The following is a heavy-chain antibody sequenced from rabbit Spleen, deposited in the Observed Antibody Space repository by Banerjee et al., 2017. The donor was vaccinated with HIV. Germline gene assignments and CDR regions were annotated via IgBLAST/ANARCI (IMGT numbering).Heavy chain of an antibody. D-gene: IGHD1-1*01. CDR2: IYGGVIGST. CDR1: GFSLSTDYY. CDR3: ARDTSSSFSSYGMDL. V-gene: IGHV1S45*01. Sequence: QQQLVESGGGLVQPGGTLTLTCTASGFSLSTDYYMCWVRQAPGKGLESIACIYGGVIGSTYYATWAKGRFTISKSSSTTVTLQMTSLTAADTATYFCARDTSSSFSSYGMDLWGPGTLVTVS. J-gene: IGHJ6*01.